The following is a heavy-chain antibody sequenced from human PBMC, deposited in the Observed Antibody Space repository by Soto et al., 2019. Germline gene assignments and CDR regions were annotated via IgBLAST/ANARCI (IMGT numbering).Heavy chain of an antibody. V-gene: IGHV5-10-1*01. Sequence: RGASVTVSCEASGYRFTHYWINWVRQMPGKGLEWMGRVDPTDSHPNYSPSFQGHVTVSVDRSISTAYLQWSSLKASDSAVYYCGRSGTTLSFDVWGQGTTVTASS. CDR1: GYRFTHYW. CDR2: VDPTDSHP. J-gene: IGHJ6*02. CDR3: GRSGTTLSFDV. D-gene: IGHD6-25*01.